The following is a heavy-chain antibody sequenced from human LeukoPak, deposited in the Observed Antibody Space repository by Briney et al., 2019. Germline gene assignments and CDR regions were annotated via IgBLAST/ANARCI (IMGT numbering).Heavy chain of an antibody. J-gene: IGHJ4*02. CDR2: INHSGST. D-gene: IGHD3-22*01. V-gene: IGHV4-39*07. CDR1: GGSISSSSYY. Sequence: SETLSLTCTVSGGSISSSSYYWSWIRQPPGKGLEWIGEINHSGSTNYNPSLKSRVTISVDTSKNQFSLKLSSVTAADTAVYYCARVDYYDSSGYYYGFDYWGQGTLVTVSS. CDR3: ARVDYYDSSGYYYGFDY.